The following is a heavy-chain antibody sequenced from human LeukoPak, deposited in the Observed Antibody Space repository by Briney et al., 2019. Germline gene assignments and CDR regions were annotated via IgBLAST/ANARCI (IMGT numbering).Heavy chain of an antibody. J-gene: IGHJ1*01. V-gene: IGHV4-39*01. Sequence: SETLSLTCTVSGGSISSSSYYWGWSRQPPGKGLEWIGSIYYSGSTYYNPSLKSRVTISVDTSKNQFSLKLSSVTAADTAVYYCASSSGYEGYFQHWGQGTLVTVSS. CDR2: IYYSGST. CDR1: GGSISSSSYY. CDR3: ASSSGYEGYFQH. D-gene: IGHD3-22*01.